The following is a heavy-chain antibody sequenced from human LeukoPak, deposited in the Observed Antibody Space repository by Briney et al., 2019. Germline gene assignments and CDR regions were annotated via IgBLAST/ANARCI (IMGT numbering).Heavy chain of an antibody. Sequence: PSETLSLTCAVYGGSFSGYYWSWIRKPPGKGLEWIGEINHSGSTNYNPSLKSRVTISVDTSKNQFSLKLSSVTAADTAVYYCARPAEPGYTHCNCWFDPWGQGTLVTVSS. J-gene: IGHJ5*02. CDR3: ARPAEPGYTHCNCWFDP. CDR2: INHSGST. CDR1: GGSFSGYY. D-gene: IGHD5-24*01. V-gene: IGHV4-34*01.